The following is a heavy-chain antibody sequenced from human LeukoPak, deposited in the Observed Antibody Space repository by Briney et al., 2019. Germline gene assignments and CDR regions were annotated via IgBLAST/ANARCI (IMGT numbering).Heavy chain of an antibody. D-gene: IGHD1-26*01. Sequence: GGSLRLSCAASGFTFSSYWMSWVRQAPGKGREWVATIKQDGSEKYYVDSVKGRFTISRDNAKNSLYLQMNSLRAEDTAVYYCARLSYSGSYGHFDYWGQGTLVTVSS. CDR3: ARLSYSGSYGHFDY. CDR1: GFTFSSYW. V-gene: IGHV3-7*03. CDR2: IKQDGSEK. J-gene: IGHJ4*02.